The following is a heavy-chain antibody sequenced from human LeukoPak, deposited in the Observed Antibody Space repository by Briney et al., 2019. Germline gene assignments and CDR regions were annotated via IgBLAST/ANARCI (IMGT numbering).Heavy chain of an antibody. J-gene: IGHJ4*02. Sequence: PGGSLRLSCAASGFTFSSYSMNWVRQAPGKGLEWVSSISSSSSYIYYADSVKGRFTISRDNAKNSLYLQMNSLRAEDTAVYYCARDNPSYGDLTFDYWGQGTLVTVSS. CDR3: ARDNPSYGDLTFDY. D-gene: IGHD4-17*01. V-gene: IGHV3-21*01. CDR2: ISSSSSYI. CDR1: GFTFSSYS.